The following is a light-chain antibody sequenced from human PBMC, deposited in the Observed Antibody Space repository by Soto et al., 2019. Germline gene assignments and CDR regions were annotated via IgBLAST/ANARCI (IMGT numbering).Light chain of an antibody. V-gene: IGLV4-69*01. Sequence: QPVLTQSPSASASLGASVKLTCTLSSGHSNYAIAWHQQQPEKGPRYLMTLHSDGSHTKGVGIPDRFSGSSSGAERYLTISSLQSEDEADYYCQTWGTGIRVFGTGTKVT. CDR3: QTWGTGIRV. J-gene: IGLJ1*01. CDR1: SGHSNYA. CDR2: LHSDGSH.